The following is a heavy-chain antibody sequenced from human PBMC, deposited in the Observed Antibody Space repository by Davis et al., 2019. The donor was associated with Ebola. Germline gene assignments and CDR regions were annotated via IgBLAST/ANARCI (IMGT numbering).Heavy chain of an antibody. V-gene: IGHV3-7*03. Sequence: PGGSLRLSCAASGFNFSNYWMAWGRQAPGKGLEWVAHIKEDGSVKDYVDSVKGRFTISRDNAKKSVYLQMNGLRVEDTAVYYCVRDGWGSLFGSWGQGTLVTVSS. CDR1: GFNFSNYW. CDR3: VRDGWGSLFGS. CDR2: IKEDGSVK. J-gene: IGHJ4*02. D-gene: IGHD7-27*01.